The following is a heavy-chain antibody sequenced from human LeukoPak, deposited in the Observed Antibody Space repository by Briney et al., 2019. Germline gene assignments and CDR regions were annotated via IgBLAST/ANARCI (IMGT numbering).Heavy chain of an antibody. Sequence: GGSLRLSCAASGFTFSNAWMNWVRQAPGKGLEWVSYISSSGSTIYYADSVKGRFTISRDNAKNSLYLQMNSLRAEDTAVYYCAELGITVIGGVWGKGTTVTISS. J-gene: IGHJ6*04. V-gene: IGHV3-48*04. CDR3: AELGITVIGGV. CDR1: GFTFSNAW. D-gene: IGHD3-10*02. CDR2: ISSSGSTI.